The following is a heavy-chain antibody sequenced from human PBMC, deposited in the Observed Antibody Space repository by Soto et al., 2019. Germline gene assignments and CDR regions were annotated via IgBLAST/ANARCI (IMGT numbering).Heavy chain of an antibody. Sequence: GGSLRLSCAASGFTFSSYWMSWVRQAPGKGLEWVANIKQDGSEKYYVDSVKGRFTISRDNAKTSLYLQMNSLRAEDWAVYYCARDRIAVAVYFDYWGQGTLVTVSS. CDR2: IKQDGSEK. D-gene: IGHD6-19*01. CDR1: GFTFSSYW. V-gene: IGHV3-7*03. CDR3: ARDRIAVAVYFDY. J-gene: IGHJ4*02.